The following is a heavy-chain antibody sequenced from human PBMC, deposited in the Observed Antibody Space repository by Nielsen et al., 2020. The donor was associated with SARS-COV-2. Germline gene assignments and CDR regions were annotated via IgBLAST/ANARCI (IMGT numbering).Heavy chain of an antibody. J-gene: IGHJ4*02. CDR3: ATETVGSGTWDY. Sequence: ASVKVSCKASGYSFTSYLIHWVRQAPGQGLEWMGIINPNGGSTRYAQKFQGRVTMTRDTSTTTAYMDLSSLRAEETAVYYCATETVGSGTWDYWGQGTLVTVSS. CDR2: INPNGGST. CDR1: GYSFTSYL. V-gene: IGHV1-46*01. D-gene: IGHD6-13*01.